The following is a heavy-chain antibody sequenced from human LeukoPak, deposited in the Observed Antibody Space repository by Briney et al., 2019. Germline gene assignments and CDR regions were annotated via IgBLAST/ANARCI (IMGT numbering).Heavy chain of an antibody. CDR2: IYYSGST. CDR1: GGSISSYY. CDR3: VRDGRGDLNGDHYSGIDV. J-gene: IGHJ6*02. V-gene: IGHV4-59*12. Sequence: SETLSLTCTVSGGSISSYYWSWIRQPPGKRLEWIGYIYYSGSTNYNPSLESRVSLSLDTAKNQFSLKLTSVTAADTAVYYCVRDGRGDLNGDHYSGIDVWGQGITVTVS. D-gene: IGHD1-26*01.